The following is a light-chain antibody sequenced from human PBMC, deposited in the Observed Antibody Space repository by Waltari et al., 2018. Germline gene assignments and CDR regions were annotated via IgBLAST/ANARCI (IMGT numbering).Light chain of an antibody. J-gene: IGKJ2*01. Sequence: TCRASQIINTYLNWYQQKPGKVPNLLIYAASSLQTGGPSRFSGSGSGTDFTLTISSLQPEDFATYYCQQSYSTPYTFGQGTKLEIK. CDR3: QQSYSTPYT. CDR2: AAS. V-gene: IGKV1-39*01. CDR1: QIINTY.